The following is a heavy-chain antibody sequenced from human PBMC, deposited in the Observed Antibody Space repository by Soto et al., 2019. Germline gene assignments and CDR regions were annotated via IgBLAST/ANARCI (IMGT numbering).Heavy chain of an antibody. CDR3: AREVLVKDLGGLSLPSHGGAFDI. D-gene: IGHD3-16*02. Sequence: ASVKVSCKASGYTFTGYYMHWVRQAPGQGLEWMGWINPNSGGTNYAQKFQGWVTMTRDTSISTAYMELSRLRSDDTAVYYCAREVLVKDLGGLSLPSHGGAFDIWGQGTMVTVS. J-gene: IGHJ3*02. CDR1: GYTFTGYY. V-gene: IGHV1-2*04. CDR2: INPNSGGT.